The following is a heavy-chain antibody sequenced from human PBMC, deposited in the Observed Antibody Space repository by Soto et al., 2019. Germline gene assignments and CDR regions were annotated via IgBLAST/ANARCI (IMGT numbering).Heavy chain of an antibody. Sequence: PGGSPRLSCAASGFTFDDYAMHWFRQAPGKGLEWVSGISWNSGSIGYADSVKGRFTISRDNAKNSLYLQMNSLRAEDTALYYCAKDMLLGGYDKLPDDFDISGQGTMVTVSS. CDR1: GFTFDDYA. J-gene: IGHJ3*02. CDR3: AKDMLLGGYDKLPDDFDI. CDR2: ISWNSGSI. V-gene: IGHV3-9*01. D-gene: IGHD5-12*01.